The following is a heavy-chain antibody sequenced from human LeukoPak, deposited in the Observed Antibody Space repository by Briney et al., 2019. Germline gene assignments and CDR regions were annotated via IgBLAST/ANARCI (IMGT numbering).Heavy chain of an antibody. V-gene: IGHV3-23*01. Sequence: GGSLRLSCAASGFTFSSYAMSWVRQAPGKGLEWVSAISGSGGSTYYADSVKGRFTISRDNSKNTLYLQMNSLRVDDTAVYYCAKSLLTTATGTGRAFDIWGQGTMVTVSS. D-gene: IGHD1-1*01. CDR3: AKSLLTTATGTGRAFDI. CDR1: GFTFSSYA. CDR2: ISGSGGST. J-gene: IGHJ3*02.